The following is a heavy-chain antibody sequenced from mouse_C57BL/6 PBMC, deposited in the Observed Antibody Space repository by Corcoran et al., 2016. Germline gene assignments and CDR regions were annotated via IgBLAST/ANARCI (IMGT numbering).Heavy chain of an antibody. J-gene: IGHJ2*01. D-gene: IGHD3-1*01. CDR1: GYTITDYY. CDR3: ARRAY. V-gene: IGHV1-26*01. CDR2: INPKNGGT. Sequence: EVQLQQSGPELVKPGASVKISCKAYGYTITDYYMNWVKQSHGKSLEWIGDINPKNGGTSYNQKFKGKATLTVDKSSSTAYMELRSLTSEDSAVYYCARRAYWGQGTTLTVSS.